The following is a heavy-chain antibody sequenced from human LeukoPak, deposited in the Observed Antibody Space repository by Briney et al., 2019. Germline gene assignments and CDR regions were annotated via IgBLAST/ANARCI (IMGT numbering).Heavy chain of an antibody. CDR3: AKDHGYSYGRGFDY. V-gene: IGHV3-9*03. J-gene: IGHJ4*02. CDR2: ISWNSGSI. D-gene: IGHD5-18*01. CDR1: GFTFYDYA. Sequence: GGSLRLSXAASGFTFYDYAMHWVRQAPGKGLEWLSGISWNSGSIGYADSVKGRFTISRDNAKNSLYLQMNSLRAEDMALYYCAKDHGYSYGRGFDYWGQGTLVTVSS.